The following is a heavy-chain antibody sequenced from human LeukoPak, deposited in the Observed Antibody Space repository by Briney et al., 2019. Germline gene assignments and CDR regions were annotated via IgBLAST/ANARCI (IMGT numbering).Heavy chain of an antibody. CDR1: GGSFSGYY. D-gene: IGHD5-18*01. V-gene: IGHV4-34*01. J-gene: IGHJ2*01. CDR2: INHSGST. CDR3: ARGWIQLWSYWYFDL. Sequence: SETLSLTCAVYGGSFSGYYWSWIRQPPGKGLEWIGEINHSGSTNYNPSLKSRVTISVDTSKSQFSLKLSSVTAADTAVYYCARGWIQLWSYWYFDLWGRGTLVTVSS.